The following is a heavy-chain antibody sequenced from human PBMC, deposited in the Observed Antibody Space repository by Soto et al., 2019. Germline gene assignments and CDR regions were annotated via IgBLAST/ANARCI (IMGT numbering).Heavy chain of an antibody. Sequence: QVQLVQSGAEVKKPGSSVKVSCKASGGTFSSYAISWVRQGPGQGLEWMGGIIPIFGTANYDQKFQGRVTITADESKSTAYMELSRMRSEDTAVYYCARVGYCSDGSCYANWFDPWGQGTLVTVSS. J-gene: IGHJ5*02. CDR1: GGTFSSYA. D-gene: IGHD2-15*01. CDR2: IIPIFGTA. CDR3: ARVGYCSDGSCYANWFDP. V-gene: IGHV1-69*12.